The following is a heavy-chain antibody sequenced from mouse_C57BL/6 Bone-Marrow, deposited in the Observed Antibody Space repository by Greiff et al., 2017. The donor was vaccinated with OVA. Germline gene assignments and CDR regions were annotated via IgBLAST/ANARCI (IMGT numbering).Heavy chain of an antibody. V-gene: IGHV5-9*01. J-gene: IGHJ4*01. CDR3: ARPVFVDY. CDR2: ISGGGGNT. CDR1: GFTFSSYT. D-gene: IGHD6-2*01. Sequence: EVKVVESGGGLVKPGGSLKLSCAASGFTFSSYTMSWVRQTPEKRLEWVATISGGGGNTYYPDSVKGRFTISRDNAKNTLYLQMSSLRSEDTALYYCARPVFVDYWGQGTSVTVSS.